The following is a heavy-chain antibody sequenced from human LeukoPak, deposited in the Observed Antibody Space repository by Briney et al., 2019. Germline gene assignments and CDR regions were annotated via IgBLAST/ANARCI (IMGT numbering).Heavy chain of an antibody. CDR2: IYHSGSA. Sequence: SETLSLTCTVSGYSITSGYNWAWIRQPPGKVLEWIGSIYHSGSAYYNPSLKSRVTISVDTSKNQFSLKLSSVTAADTAVYYCVRYCNSTTCYTRAVDYWGQGTLVTVSS. D-gene: IGHD2-2*02. CDR3: VRYCNSTTCYTRAVDY. J-gene: IGHJ4*02. V-gene: IGHV4-38-2*02. CDR1: GYSITSGYN.